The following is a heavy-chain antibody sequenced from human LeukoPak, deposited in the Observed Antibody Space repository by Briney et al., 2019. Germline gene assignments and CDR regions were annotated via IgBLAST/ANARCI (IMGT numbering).Heavy chain of an antibody. Sequence: SETLSLTCTVSGYSISSGYYWGWIRQPPGKGLEWIGSIYHSGSTYYNPSLKSRVSISVDTSKNQFSLKLSSVTAADTAVYYCARTDLYYDFWSGYYEPNMDVWGKGTTVTVSS. V-gene: IGHV4-38-2*02. CDR1: GYSISSGYY. CDR2: IYHSGST. CDR3: ARTDLYYDFWSGYYEPNMDV. D-gene: IGHD3-3*01. J-gene: IGHJ6*03.